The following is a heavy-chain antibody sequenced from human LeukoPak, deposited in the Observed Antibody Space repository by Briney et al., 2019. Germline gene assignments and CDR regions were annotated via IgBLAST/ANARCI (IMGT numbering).Heavy chain of an antibody. D-gene: IGHD4-17*01. J-gene: IGHJ4*02. CDR1: GGSFXGYY. Sequence: TLSLTCAVXGGSFXGYYWTWIRQPPGKGLEWIGEINHSGNANYNPSLKSRVTISLDMSENHFSLKLTSVTAADTAVYYCARGQGTVTTHWGQGTLVTVSS. V-gene: IGHV4-34*01. CDR3: ARGQGTVTTH. CDR2: INHSGNA.